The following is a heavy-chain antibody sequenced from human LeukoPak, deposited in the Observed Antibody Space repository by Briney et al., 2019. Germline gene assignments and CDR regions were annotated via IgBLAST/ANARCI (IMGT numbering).Heavy chain of an antibody. J-gene: IGHJ6*02. CDR3: ARVRSSSSSKYYYYYGMDV. CDR2: IYYSGST. Sequence: PSETLSLTCTVSGGSISSYYWSWIRQPPGKGLEWIGYIYYSGSTNYSPSLKSRVTISVDTSKNQFSLKLSSVTAADTAVYYCARVRSSSSSKYYYYYGMDVWGQGTTVTVSS. CDR1: GGSISSYY. V-gene: IGHV4-59*01. D-gene: IGHD6-6*01.